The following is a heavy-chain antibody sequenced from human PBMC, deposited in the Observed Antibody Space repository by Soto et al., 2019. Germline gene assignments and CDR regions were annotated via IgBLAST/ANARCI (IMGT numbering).Heavy chain of an antibody. J-gene: IGHJ4*02. D-gene: IGHD2-2*01. Sequence: SETLSLTCTVSGGYSSGSYWWSWVRQPPGKGLEWIGEVSQSGNTNYNPSLKSRVTISIDRSKNQFSLKLSSVTAADTAVYYCARVPDYWGQGILVTVSS. V-gene: IGHV4-4*02. CDR1: GGYSSGSYW. CDR2: VSQSGNT. CDR3: ARVPDY.